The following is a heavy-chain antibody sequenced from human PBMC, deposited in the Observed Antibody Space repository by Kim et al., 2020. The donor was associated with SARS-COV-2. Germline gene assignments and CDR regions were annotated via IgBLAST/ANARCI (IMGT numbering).Heavy chain of an antibody. Sequence: SETLSLTCTVSGGSISSSSYYWGWIRQPPGKGLEWIGSIYYSGSTYYNPSLKSQVTISVDTSKNQFSLKLSSVTAADTAVYYCARHPDYGDTLGFDYWGQGTLVTVSS. V-gene: IGHV4-39*01. CDR3: ARHPDYGDTLGFDY. CDR2: IYYSGST. CDR1: GGSISSSSYY. J-gene: IGHJ4*02. D-gene: IGHD4-17*01.